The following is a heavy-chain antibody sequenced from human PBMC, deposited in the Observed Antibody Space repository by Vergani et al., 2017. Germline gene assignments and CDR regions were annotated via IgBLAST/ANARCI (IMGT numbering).Heavy chain of an antibody. CDR1: GGSISSSSYY. CDR3: ARGETYYDILTGYYPSAGWFDP. CDR2: IYYSGST. J-gene: IGHJ5*02. V-gene: IGHV4-31*01. D-gene: IGHD3-9*01. Sequence: QLQLQESGPGLVKPSETLSLTCTVSGGSISSSSYYWSWIRQHPGKGLEWIGYIYYSGSTYYNPSLKSLVTISVDTSKNQLSLKLSSVTAADTAVYYCARGETYYDILTGYYPSAGWFDPWGQGTLVTVSS.